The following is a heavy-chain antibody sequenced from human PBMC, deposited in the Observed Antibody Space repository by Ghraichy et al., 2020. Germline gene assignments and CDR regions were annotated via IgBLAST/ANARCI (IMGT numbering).Heavy chain of an antibody. Sequence: LSLTCAASGFTFSSYSMNWVRQAPGKGLEWVSYISSSSSTIYYADSVKGRFTISRDNAKNSLYLQMNSLRDEDTAVYYCARDLSLNGDHRGYWGQGTLVTVSS. CDR1: GFTFSSYS. CDR2: ISSSSSTI. J-gene: IGHJ4*02. CDR3: ARDLSLNGDHRGY. D-gene: IGHD4-17*01. V-gene: IGHV3-48*02.